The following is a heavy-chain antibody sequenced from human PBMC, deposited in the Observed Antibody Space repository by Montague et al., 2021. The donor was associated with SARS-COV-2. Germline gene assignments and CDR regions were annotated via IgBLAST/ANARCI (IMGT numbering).Heavy chain of an antibody. J-gene: IGHJ6*02. CDR1: GGSISSGGYS. CDR2: IYHSGST. D-gene: IGHD3-10*01. V-gene: IGHV4-30-2*01. CDR3: ARGSMVRGGKVYYGVDV. Sequence: TLSLTCAVSGGSISSGGYSWNWIRQPPGKGLEWIGYIYHSGSTYYNPSLKSRVTISLDSSKNQCSLNLTSVTAADTAVYYCARGSMVRGGKVYYGVDVWGQGTTVTVSS.